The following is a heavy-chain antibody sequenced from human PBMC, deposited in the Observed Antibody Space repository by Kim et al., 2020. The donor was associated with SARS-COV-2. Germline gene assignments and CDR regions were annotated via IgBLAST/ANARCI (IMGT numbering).Heavy chain of an antibody. Sequence: GGSLRLSCAASGFNFSDYAMHWVRQAPGKGLEWVSIISYDGRNKYYTDSLKGRFTISRDNSKNRLFLQMNSLTTDDTAIYYCVKPWRGLLPNTPFESWGQGTRVTLSS. D-gene: IGHD3-3*01. CDR1: GFNFSDYA. CDR3: VKPWRGLLPNTPFES. J-gene: IGHJ1*01. V-gene: IGHV3-30*18. CDR2: ISYDGRNK.